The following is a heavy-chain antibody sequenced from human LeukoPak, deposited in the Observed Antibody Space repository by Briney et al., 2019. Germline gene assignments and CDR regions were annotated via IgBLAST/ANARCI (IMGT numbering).Heavy chain of an antibody. J-gene: IGHJ4*02. D-gene: IGHD3-22*01. Sequence: GASVKVSCKASGYTFTSYYMHWVRQAPGQGLEWMGIINPSGGSTSYAQKFQGRVTMTRDTSTSTVYMELSSLRSEDTAVYYCAREESLYDSSGYYDNYWGQGTLVTVSS. CDR3: AREESLYDSSGYYDNY. V-gene: IGHV1-46*01. CDR1: GYTFTSYY. CDR2: INPSGGST.